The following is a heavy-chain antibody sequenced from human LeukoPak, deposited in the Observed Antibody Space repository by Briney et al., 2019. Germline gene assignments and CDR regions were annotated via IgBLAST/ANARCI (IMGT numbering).Heavy chain of an antibody. J-gene: IGHJ6*03. V-gene: IGHV5-51*01. CDR2: IYPGDSDT. D-gene: IGHD1-1*01. Sequence: GESLKISCKGSGYSFTSYWIGWVRQMPGKGLEWMGIIYPGDSDTRYSPSFQGQVTISADKSISTAYLQWSSLKASDTAMYYCARLVSGTTYYYYIDVWGKGTTVTVYS. CDR1: GYSFTSYW. CDR3: ARLVSGTTYYYYIDV.